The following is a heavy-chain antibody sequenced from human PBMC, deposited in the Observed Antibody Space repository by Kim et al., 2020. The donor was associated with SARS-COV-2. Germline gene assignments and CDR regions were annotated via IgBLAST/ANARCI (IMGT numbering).Heavy chain of an antibody. D-gene: IGHD3-10*01. J-gene: IGHJ6*02. V-gene: IGHV6-1*01. Sequence: SQTLSLTCAISGDSVSSNSAAWNWIRQSPSRGLEWLGRTYYRSKWYNDYAVSVKSRITINPDTSKNQFSLQLNSVTPEDTAVYYCARDGGGWGRMDMVRGVTIRYYYYGMDVWGQGTTVTVSS. CDR1: GDSVSSNSAA. CDR2: TYYRSKWYN. CDR3: ARDGGGWGRMDMVRGVTIRYYYYGMDV.